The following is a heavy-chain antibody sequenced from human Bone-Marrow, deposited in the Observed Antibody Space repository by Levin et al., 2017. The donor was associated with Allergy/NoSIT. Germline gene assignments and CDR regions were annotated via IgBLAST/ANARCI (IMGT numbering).Heavy chain of an antibody. CDR3: ARGYPGYSHQFNWLDT. CDR2: IIPVFGTT. D-gene: IGHD2-15*01. Sequence: ASVKVSCKPSGDTSHSFPLTWVRQAPGHGLDWMGGIIPVFGTTDYAQKFKGRVSFTADKSTHTAYMDLKGLTPEDTAVYYCARGYPGYSHQFNWLDTWGQGTLVTVSS. V-gene: IGHV1-69*06. J-gene: IGHJ5*02. CDR1: GDTSHSFP.